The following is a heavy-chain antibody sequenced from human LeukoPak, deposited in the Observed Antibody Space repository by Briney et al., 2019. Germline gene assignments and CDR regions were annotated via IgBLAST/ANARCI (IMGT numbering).Heavy chain of an antibody. J-gene: IGHJ4*02. CDR3: AREKLSFFDSSGYFDY. CDR2: ISSSGSAI. V-gene: IGHV3-48*03. CDR1: GFTFSSYE. D-gene: IGHD3-22*01. Sequence: GGSLRLSSAASGFTFSSYEMNWVRQAPGKGLEWVSFISSSGSAIHYADSVRGRFTISRDNAKNSLYLQMSRLRAEDTAVYYCAREKLSFFDSSGYFDYWGQGTLVTVSS.